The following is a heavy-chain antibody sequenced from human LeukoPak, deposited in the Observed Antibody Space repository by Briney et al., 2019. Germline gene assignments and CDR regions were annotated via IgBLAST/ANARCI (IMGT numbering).Heavy chain of an antibody. CDR1: GFTFSSYA. V-gene: IGHV3-23*01. D-gene: IGHD3-22*01. J-gene: IGHJ4*02. CDR2: ISGSGGST. Sequence: GGSLRLSCAASGFTFSSYAMSWVRRAPGKGLEWVSAISGSGGSTYYADSVKGRFTISRDNSKNTLYLQMNSLRAEDTAVYYCAKDQGIVVVSYPDYWGQGTLVTVSS. CDR3: AKDQGIVVVSYPDY.